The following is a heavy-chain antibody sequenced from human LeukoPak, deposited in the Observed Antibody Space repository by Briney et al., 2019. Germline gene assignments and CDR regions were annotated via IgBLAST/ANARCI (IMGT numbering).Heavy chain of an antibody. Sequence: SETLSLTFTVSGGSISTYSWTWIRPPPGKGLEWIGNIYYSGSTNYNPSLKSRVTISIDTSKYQFSLKVSSVPAADTAVYYCARAHSSGWPHMFDPWGQGTLVTVPS. CDR2: IYYSGST. J-gene: IGHJ5*02. CDR3: ARAHSSGWPHMFDP. D-gene: IGHD6-19*01. V-gene: IGHV4-59*01. CDR1: GGSISTYS.